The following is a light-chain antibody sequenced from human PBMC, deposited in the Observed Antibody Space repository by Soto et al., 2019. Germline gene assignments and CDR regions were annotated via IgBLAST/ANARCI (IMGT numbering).Light chain of an antibody. V-gene: IGKV3-20*01. Sequence: DIVLTQSPGTLSLSPGERATLSCRARQSVRSNYLAWYQRKPGQAPRLLIYGASTRATGIPDRFSGTGSGTGFTLTISRLEPEDFAVYYCQQYGGSPYTFGQGTKLEI. CDR3: QQYGGSPYT. CDR1: QSVRSNY. CDR2: GAS. J-gene: IGKJ2*01.